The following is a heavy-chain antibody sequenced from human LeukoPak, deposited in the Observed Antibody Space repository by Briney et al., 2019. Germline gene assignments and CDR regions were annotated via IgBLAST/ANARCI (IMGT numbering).Heavy chain of an antibody. J-gene: IGHJ6*03. CDR2: INPSGSS. D-gene: IGHD3-22*01. Sequence: SETQSLTCAVYGGSISGYYWTWIRQSPGKGLEWIGEINPSGSSYYNPSLKSRLTISRDTSKNQFSLRLSSATAADTAVYYCARGRQEISMILVVMTGVSYYLDVWGKGTTVTVS. CDR3: ARGRQEISMILVVMTGVSYYLDV. CDR1: GGSISGYY. V-gene: IGHV4-34*01.